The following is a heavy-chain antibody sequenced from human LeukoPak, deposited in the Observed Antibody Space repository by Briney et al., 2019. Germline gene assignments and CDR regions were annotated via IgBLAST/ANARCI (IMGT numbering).Heavy chain of an antibody. D-gene: IGHD3-3*01. Sequence: SETLSLTCTVSGGSISSSSYYWGWIRQPPGKGLEWIGSIYYSGSTYYNPSLKSRVTISVDTSKNQLSLKLSSVTAADTAVYYCARHSSGLEWLLPFDYWGQGTLVTVSS. CDR2: IYYSGST. CDR3: ARHSSGLEWLLPFDY. J-gene: IGHJ4*02. CDR1: GGSISSSSYY. V-gene: IGHV4-39*01.